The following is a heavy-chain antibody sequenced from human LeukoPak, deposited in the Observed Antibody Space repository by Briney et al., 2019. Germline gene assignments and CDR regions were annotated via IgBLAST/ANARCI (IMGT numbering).Heavy chain of an antibody. CDR1: DGSISSYY. V-gene: IGHV4-4*07. CDR3: ARDRNYDRSFDY. Sequence: SETLSLTCTISDGSISSYYWSWIRQPAGKGLEWIGRIYISGSTNYNPSLKSRVTMSVDTSKNQFSLKLSSVTAADTAVYYCARDRNYDRSFDYWGQGTLVTVSS. J-gene: IGHJ4*02. D-gene: IGHD3-22*01. CDR2: IYISGST.